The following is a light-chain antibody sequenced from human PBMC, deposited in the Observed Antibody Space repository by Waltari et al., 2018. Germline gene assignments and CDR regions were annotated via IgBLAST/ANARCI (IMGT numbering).Light chain of an antibody. CDR3: QQYDGSVVT. CDR2: GAS. V-gene: IGKV3-20*01. Sequence: EIVLTQSPGTLSVSPGERVTVSCRASQTITGSWLTWYHQKPGQAPRLLIYGASNRAPGIPVRFSGSWSGTDFTLTISRLEPEDSAVYYCQQYDGSVVTFGGGTKVEIK. J-gene: IGKJ4*01. CDR1: QTITGSW.